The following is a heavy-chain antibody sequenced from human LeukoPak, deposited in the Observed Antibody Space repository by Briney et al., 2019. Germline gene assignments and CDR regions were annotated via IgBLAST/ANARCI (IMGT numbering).Heavy chain of an antibody. V-gene: IGHV3-33*01. J-gene: IGHJ4*02. Sequence: GRSLRLSCAASGFTFSSYGMHWVRQAPGKGLEGVAVIWYDGSNKYYADSVKGRFTISRDNSKNTLYLQMNSLRAEDTAVYYCAREDIVATTPLDYWGQGTLVTVSS. CDR1: GFTFSSYG. CDR3: AREDIVATTPLDY. D-gene: IGHD5-12*01. CDR2: IWYDGSNK.